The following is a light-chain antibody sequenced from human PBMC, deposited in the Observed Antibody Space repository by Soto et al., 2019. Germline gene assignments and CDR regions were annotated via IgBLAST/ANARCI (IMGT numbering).Light chain of an antibody. J-gene: IGKJ1*01. Sequence: DIQMTQSPSSLSASVGDRVTITCRASQSISSYLNWYQQKPGKAPKLLIYAASILQSGVPSWFSGSGSGTDFILTISSLQPEDSATYYCQQSYSTLWTVGQGTKVEIK. CDR3: QQSYSTLWT. V-gene: IGKV1-39*01. CDR2: AAS. CDR1: QSISSY.